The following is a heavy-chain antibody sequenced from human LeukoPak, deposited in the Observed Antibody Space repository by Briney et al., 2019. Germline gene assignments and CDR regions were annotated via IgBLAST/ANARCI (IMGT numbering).Heavy chain of an antibody. CDR3: ARESAVAGTDDY. CDR1: GYSISSGYY. CDR2: IYHSGST. Sequence: SETLSLTCTVSGYSISSGYYWGWIRQPPGKGLEWIGSIYHSGSTYYNPSLKSRFTISVDTSKNQFSLKLSSVTAADTAVYYCARESAVAGTDDYWGQGTLVTVSS. J-gene: IGHJ4*02. D-gene: IGHD6-19*01. V-gene: IGHV4-38-2*02.